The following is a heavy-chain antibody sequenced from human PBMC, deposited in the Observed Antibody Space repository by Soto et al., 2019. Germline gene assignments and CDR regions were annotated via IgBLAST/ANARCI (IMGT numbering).Heavy chain of an antibody. CDR3: ARVGGTFAHDFDN. CDR1: GFVFNNYG. J-gene: IGHJ4*02. D-gene: IGHD1-26*01. Sequence: QVQLVESGGGVVQPGRSLRLACATSGFVFNNYGMHWVRQAPGKGLEWVAVLWSDGTTKHYADSVKGRFTISRDYSKNTLFLQMNSLRVEDTAPYYCARVGGTFAHDFDNWGQGTLVTVSS. V-gene: IGHV3-33*01. CDR2: LWSDGTTK.